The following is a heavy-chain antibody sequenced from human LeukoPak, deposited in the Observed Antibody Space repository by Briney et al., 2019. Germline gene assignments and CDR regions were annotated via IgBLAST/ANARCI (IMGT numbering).Heavy chain of an antibody. CDR3: ARSLWYSSGWYYYYYMDV. V-gene: IGHV4-61*09. Sequence: SETLSLTCTVSGGSISSRSYCWSWIRQPAGKGLEWIGHVHISGSTNYNSSLKSRVTILVDTSKNQFSLKLSSVTAADTAVYYCARSLWYSSGWYYYYYMDVWGKGTTVTISS. CDR2: VHISGST. CDR1: GGSISSRSYC. J-gene: IGHJ6*03. D-gene: IGHD6-19*01.